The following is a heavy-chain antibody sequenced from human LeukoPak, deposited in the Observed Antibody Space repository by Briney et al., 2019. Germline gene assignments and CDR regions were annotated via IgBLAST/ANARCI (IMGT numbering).Heavy chain of an antibody. D-gene: IGHD3-3*01. V-gene: IGHV1-46*01. CDR2: INPSGGST. CDR1: GYTFTSYY. Sequence: ASVKVSCKASGYTFTSYYMHWVRQAPGQGLEWMGIINPSGGSTSYAQKFQGRVTMTRDTSTSTVYMELSSLRSEDTAVYYCAMFRITIFGVADDAFDIWGQGTMVTVSS. J-gene: IGHJ3*02. CDR3: AMFRITIFGVADDAFDI.